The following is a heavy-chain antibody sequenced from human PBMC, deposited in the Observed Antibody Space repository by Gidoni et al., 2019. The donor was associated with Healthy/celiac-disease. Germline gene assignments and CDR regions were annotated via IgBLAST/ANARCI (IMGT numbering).Heavy chain of an antibody. CDR3: ARDLPDRDIVVVPAAPGYYGMDV. CDR1: GFTFSSYR. J-gene: IGHJ6*02. D-gene: IGHD2-2*01. V-gene: IGHV3-21*01. Sequence: EVQLVESGGGLVKPGGSLRLSCAASGFTFSSYRLNWVRQAPGKGLEWVSSISSSSSYIYYADSVKGRFTISRDNAKNSLYLQMNSLRAEDTAVYYCARDLPDRDIVVVPAAPGYYGMDVWGQGTTVTVSS. CDR2: ISSSSSYI.